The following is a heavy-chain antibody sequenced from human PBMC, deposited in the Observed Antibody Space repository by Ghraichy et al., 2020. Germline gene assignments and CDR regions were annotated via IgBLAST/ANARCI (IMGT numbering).Heavy chain of an antibody. CDR3: ARAPLYYYGMDV. Sequence: SETLSLTCAVYGGSFSGYYWSWIRQPPGKGLEWIGEINHSGSTNYNPSLKSRVTISVDTSKNQFSLKLSSVTAADTAVYYCARAPLYYYGMDVWGQGTTVTVSS. CDR1: GGSFSGYY. CDR2: INHSGST. V-gene: IGHV4-34*01. J-gene: IGHJ6*02.